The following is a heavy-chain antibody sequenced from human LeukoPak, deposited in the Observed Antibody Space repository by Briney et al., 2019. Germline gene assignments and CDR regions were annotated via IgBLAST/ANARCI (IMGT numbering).Heavy chain of an antibody. J-gene: IGHJ4*02. V-gene: IGHV4-59*08. CDR1: GGSISSYY. CDR2: IYYSGST. Sequence: SETLSLTCTVSGGSISSYYWSWIRQPPGKGLEWIGYIYYSGSTNYNPSLKGRVTISVDTSKNQFSLKLSSVTAADTAVYYCARHIGQYGDSGAFDYWGQETLVTVSS. CDR3: ARHIGQYGDSGAFDY. D-gene: IGHD4-17*01.